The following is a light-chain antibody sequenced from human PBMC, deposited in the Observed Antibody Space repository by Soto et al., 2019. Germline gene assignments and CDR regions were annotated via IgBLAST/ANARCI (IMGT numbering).Light chain of an antibody. CDR1: NTDIGGYNY. Sequence: QSVLTQPDSVSGSPGESITISCTGTNTDIGGYNYVSWYQQHPGKAPKLVIYDVSSRPSGVSSRFSGSKSGYTASLTISGLQAEDDAHYCCSSYRTCRSLEVFGAGTLVTVL. CDR3: SSYRTCRSLEV. V-gene: IGLV2-14*03. J-gene: IGLJ1*01. CDR2: DVS.